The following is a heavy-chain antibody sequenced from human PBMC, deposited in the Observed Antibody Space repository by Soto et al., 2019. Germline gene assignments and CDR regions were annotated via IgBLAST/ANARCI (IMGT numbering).Heavy chain of an antibody. CDR2: INHSGTT. CDR3: AGGGFHRGNSYITDY. J-gene: IGHJ4*02. V-gene: IGHV4-34*01. CDR1: GGSFSGYY. Sequence: PSETLSLTCAVYGGSFSGYYWTWIRQPPGKGLEWIGEINHSGTTTYNPSLKSRVTISVDTSRDQFSLRLSSVTAADTAVYFCAGGGFHRGNSYITDYWGQGPLRTLTS. D-gene: IGHD3-22*01.